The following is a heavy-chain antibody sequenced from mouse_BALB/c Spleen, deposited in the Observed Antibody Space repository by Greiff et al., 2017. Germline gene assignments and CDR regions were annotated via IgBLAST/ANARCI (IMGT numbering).Heavy chain of an antibody. CDR1: GYTFTSYY. D-gene: IGHD2-14*01. J-gene: IGHJ4*01. CDR2: IYPGNVNT. V-gene: IGHV1S56*01. Sequence: QVQLQQSGPELVKPGASVRISCKASGYTFTSYYIHWVKQRPGQGLEWIGWIYPGNVNTKYNEKFKGKATLTADKSSSTAYMQLSSLTSEDSAVYFCASGVYYRYDEGYYAMDYWGQGTSVTVSS. CDR3: ASGVYYRYDEGYYAMDY.